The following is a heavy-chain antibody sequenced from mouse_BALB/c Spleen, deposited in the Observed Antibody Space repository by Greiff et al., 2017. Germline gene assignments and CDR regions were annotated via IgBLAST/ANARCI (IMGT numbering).Heavy chain of an antibody. J-gene: IGHJ4*01. CDR3: ARWGVTTRAMDY. D-gene: IGHD2-2*01. CDR2: ISSGSSTI. CDR1: GFTFSSFG. V-gene: IGHV5-17*02. Sequence: EVNVVESGGGLVQPGGSRKLSCAASGFTFSSFGMHWVRQAPEKGLEWVAYISSGSSTIYYADTVKGRFTISRDNPKNTLFLQMTSLRSEDTAMYYCARWGVTTRAMDYWGQGTSVTVSS.